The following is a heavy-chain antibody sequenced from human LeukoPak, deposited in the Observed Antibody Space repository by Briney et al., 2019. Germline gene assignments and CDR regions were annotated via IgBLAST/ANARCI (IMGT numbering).Heavy chain of an antibody. Sequence: SETLSLTCTVSGGSISSSSYYWGWIRQPPGKGLEWIGSIYYSGSTYYNPSLKRRGTISVDTSKKQFSLKLSSVTAADTAVYYCARLSYSSSSEYYGMDVWGQGTTVTVSS. CDR2: IYYSGST. V-gene: IGHV4-39*01. CDR1: GGSISSSSYY. CDR3: ARLSYSSSSEYYGMDV. J-gene: IGHJ6*02. D-gene: IGHD6-6*01.